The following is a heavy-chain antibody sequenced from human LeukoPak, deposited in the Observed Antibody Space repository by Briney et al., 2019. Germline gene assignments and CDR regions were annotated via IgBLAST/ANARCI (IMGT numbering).Heavy chain of an antibody. CDR3: ALTGTAAGRRWFDP. J-gene: IGHJ5*02. Sequence: PGGSLRLSCAASGFTFSSYEMNWVRQAPGKGREWVSYISSSGSTIYYADSVKGRFTISRDNAKNSLYLQMNSLRAEDTAVYYCALTGTAAGRRWFDPWGHGTLVTVSS. V-gene: IGHV3-48*03. D-gene: IGHD6-13*01. CDR2: ISSSGSTI. CDR1: GFTFSSYE.